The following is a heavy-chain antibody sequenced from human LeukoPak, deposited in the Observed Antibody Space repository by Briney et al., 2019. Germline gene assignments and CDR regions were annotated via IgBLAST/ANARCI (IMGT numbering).Heavy chain of an antibody. J-gene: IGHJ5*02. CDR3: ARDRGGAYSGDNLFDP. CDR2: IIGSGSTT. D-gene: IGHD2-21*01. V-gene: IGHV3-48*03. CDR1: GFTFSSYE. Sequence: GGSLRLSCAASGFTFSSYEMNWVRQAPGKGLEWLSYIIGSGSTTQYADSVRDRFTISRDNDKNAVYLQMNSLRADDTAIYYCARDRGGAYSGDNLFDPWGQGTLVTVSS.